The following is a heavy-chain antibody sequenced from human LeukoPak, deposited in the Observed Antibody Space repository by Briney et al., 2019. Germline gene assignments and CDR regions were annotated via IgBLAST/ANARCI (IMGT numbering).Heavy chain of an antibody. CDR2: MYYSGST. CDR3: ARQRAYSPTTFDY. V-gene: IGHV4-59*08. D-gene: IGHD5-18*01. J-gene: IGHJ4*02. Sequence: SETLSLTCTVSDDSISDYYRGWIRQPPGKGLEWIGYMYYSGSTYYNPSLKSRVTISVDTSKNQFSLKLSSVTAADTAVYYCARQRAYSPTTFDYWGQGTLVTVSS. CDR1: DDSISDYY.